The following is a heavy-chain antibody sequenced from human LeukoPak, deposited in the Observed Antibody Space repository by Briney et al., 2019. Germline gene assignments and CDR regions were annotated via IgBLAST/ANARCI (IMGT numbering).Heavy chain of an antibody. J-gene: IGHJ4*02. Sequence: SETLSLTCTVSGGSISSYYYNWIRQPPGKGLEWIGYIYYSGSTNYNPSLKSRVTISVDTSKNQFSLKLTSVTAADTAVYYCAMGGGWLPGCWGQGTLVTVSS. CDR2: IYYSGST. D-gene: IGHD6-19*01. CDR3: AMGGGWLPGC. CDR1: GGSISSYY. V-gene: IGHV4-59*01.